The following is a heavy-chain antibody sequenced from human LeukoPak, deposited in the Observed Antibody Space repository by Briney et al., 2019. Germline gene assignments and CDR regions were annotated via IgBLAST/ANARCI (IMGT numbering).Heavy chain of an antibody. CDR3: ASSPLLWFGESILYYFDY. CDR2: IYYSGST. Sequence: PSETLSLTCTVSGGSISSSSYYWGWIRQPPGKGLEWIGSIYYSGSTYYNPSLKSRVTISVDTSKNQFSLKLSSVTAADTAVYYCASSPLLWFGESILYYFDYWGQGTLVTVSS. J-gene: IGHJ4*02. CDR1: GGSISSSSYY. D-gene: IGHD3-10*01. V-gene: IGHV4-39*01.